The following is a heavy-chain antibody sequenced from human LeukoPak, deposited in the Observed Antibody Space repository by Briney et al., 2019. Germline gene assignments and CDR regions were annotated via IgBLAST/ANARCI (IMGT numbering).Heavy chain of an antibody. CDR3: ARHPAGIFDY. V-gene: IGHV4-39*01. Sequence: PSETLSLTCTVSGGSISISSYYWGWIRQPPGKGLEWIGSIYYSGSTYYNPSLKSRVTISVDTSKNQFSLKLSSVTAADTAVYYCARHPAGIFDYWGQGTLVTVSS. J-gene: IGHJ4*02. CDR1: GGSISISSYY. CDR2: IYYSGST. D-gene: IGHD3-3*02.